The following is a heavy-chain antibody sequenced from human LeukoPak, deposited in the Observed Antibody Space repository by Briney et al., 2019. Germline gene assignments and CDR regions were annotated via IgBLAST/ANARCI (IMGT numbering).Heavy chain of an antibody. V-gene: IGHV6-1*01. J-gene: IGHJ3*02. Sequence: SQTLSLTCAISGDSVSSDSAAWNWIRQSPSRGLEWLGRTYYRSKWYNDYAVSVKSRITINPDTSKNQFSLQLNSVTPEDTAVYYCARDTSITIFGVVIIGAFDIWGQGTMVTVSS. CDR1: GDSVSSDSAA. D-gene: IGHD3-3*01. CDR2: TYYRSKWYN. CDR3: ARDTSITIFGVVIIGAFDI.